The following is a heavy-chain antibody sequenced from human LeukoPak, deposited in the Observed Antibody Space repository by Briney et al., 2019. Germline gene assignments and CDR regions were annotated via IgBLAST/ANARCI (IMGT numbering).Heavy chain of an antibody. D-gene: IGHD3-22*01. CDR1: GGSISSYY. CDR3: ARCYDSSSYYRPDAFDI. Sequence: SETLSLTCTVSGGSISSYYWSWIRQPPGKGLEWIGYIYYSGSTNYNPSLKSRVTISVDTSKNQFSLKLSSVTAADTAVYYCARCYDSSSYYRPDAFDIWGQGTMVTVSS. J-gene: IGHJ3*02. CDR2: IYYSGST. V-gene: IGHV4-59*01.